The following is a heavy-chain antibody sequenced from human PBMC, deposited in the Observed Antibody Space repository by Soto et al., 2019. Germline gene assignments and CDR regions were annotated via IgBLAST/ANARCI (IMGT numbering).Heavy chain of an antibody. D-gene: IGHD3-10*01. CDR1: GFTFSSYS. CDR3: ARVGFGDTYYYYYMDV. CDR2: ISSSSSYI. J-gene: IGHJ6*03. V-gene: IGHV3-21*01. Sequence: GGSLRLSCAASGFTFSSYSMNWVRQAPGKGLEWVSSISSSSSYIYYADSVKGRLTISRENAKNSLYLQMKSLRAADTAVYYCARVGFGDTYYYYYMDVWGKGTTVTVSS.